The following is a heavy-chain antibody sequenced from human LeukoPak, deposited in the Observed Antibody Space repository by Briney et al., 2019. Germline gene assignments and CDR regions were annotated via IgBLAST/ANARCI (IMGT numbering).Heavy chain of an antibody. D-gene: IGHD3-22*01. J-gene: IGHJ4*02. V-gene: IGHV4-4*02. CDR3: ARYYYDSSGYYYFDY. Sequence: PSETLSLTCAFSGGSISGSNWRGWVRPPPGKGLEWIGEIYHSGSTNYNPSRKSRVTISVDKSKNQFSLKLSSVTAADTAVYYCARYYYDSSGYYYFDYWGQGTLVTVSS. CDR2: IYHSGST. CDR1: GGSISGSNW.